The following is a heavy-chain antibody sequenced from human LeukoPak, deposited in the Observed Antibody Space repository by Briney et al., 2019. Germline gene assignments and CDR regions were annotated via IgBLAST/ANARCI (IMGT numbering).Heavy chain of an antibody. D-gene: IGHD3-22*01. V-gene: IGHV3-74*01. CDR1: GFTSSSYW. CDR3: ARASRDSSGYYYLHY. CDR2: INSDGSNT. Sequence: GGSLRLSCAASGFTSSSYWMHWVRQAPGKGLVWVSRINSDGSNTNYADSVKGRSTISRDNAKNTVYLQMNSLRAGDTAVYYCARASRDSSGYYYLHYWGQGTLVTVSS. J-gene: IGHJ4*02.